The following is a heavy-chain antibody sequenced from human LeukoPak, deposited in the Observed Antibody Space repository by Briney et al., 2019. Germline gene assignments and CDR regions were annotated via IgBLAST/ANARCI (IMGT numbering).Heavy chain of an antibody. D-gene: IGHD6-13*01. CDR2: TRNKANSYTT. V-gene: IGHV3-72*01. Sequence: GGSLRLSFAASGFTFSDHYMDWVRQAPGKGLEWVGRTRNKANSYTTEYAASVKGRFTISRDDSKNSLYLQMNSLKTEDTAVYYCARGAAAAFLFDYWGQGTLVTVSS. CDR1: GFTFSDHY. J-gene: IGHJ4*02. CDR3: ARGAAAAFLFDY.